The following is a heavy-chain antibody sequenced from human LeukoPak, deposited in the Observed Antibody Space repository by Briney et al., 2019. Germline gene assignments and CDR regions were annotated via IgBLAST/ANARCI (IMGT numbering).Heavy chain of an antibody. CDR3: VEETSAYRYLDY. V-gene: IGHV3-23*01. Sequence: GGSLRLSCAASGFTFSSYAMSWVRQGPGKGLEWVSTISGSGSYTYYADSVKGRFTISRDNSKNTLYLQMNSLRAEDMALYHCVEETSAYRYLDYWGQGTLVTVSS. J-gene: IGHJ4*02. CDR1: GFTFSSYA. D-gene: IGHD3-16*01. CDR2: ISGSGSYT.